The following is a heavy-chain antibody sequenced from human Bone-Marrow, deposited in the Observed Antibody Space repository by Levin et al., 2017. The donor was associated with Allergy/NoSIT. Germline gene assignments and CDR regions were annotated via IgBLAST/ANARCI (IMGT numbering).Heavy chain of an antibody. CDR2: INPSGGNT. D-gene: IGHD2-21*02. J-gene: IGHJ4*02. V-gene: IGHV1-46*02. Sequence: EASVKVSCKTSGYTFNDFNIHWVRQAPGQGLEWLGIINPSGGNTRYAQRFQGRITVTSDTSTRTVYMELNSLKSGDTAVYYCARDPLLAARGNFYSAGQLDYWGQGTLLSVSS. CDR1: GYTFNDFN. CDR3: ARDPLLAARGNFYSAGQLDY.